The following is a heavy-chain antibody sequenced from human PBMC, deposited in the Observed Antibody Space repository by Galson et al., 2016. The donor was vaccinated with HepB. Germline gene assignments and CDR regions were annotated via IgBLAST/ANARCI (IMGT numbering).Heavy chain of an antibody. D-gene: IGHD3-3*01. CDR1: GGSISSYY. CDR3: ARGDYFWSGFSLPYYFDY. J-gene: IGHJ4*02. CDR2: ISYSGST. V-gene: IGHV4-59*01. Sequence: SETLSLTCTVSGGSISSYYWSWIRQPPGKGLEWIGYISYSGSTNYNPSLKSRVTISVDTSKNQFSLKLCSVTAADTAVYYCARGDYFWSGFSLPYYFDYGGQGTLVSVSS.